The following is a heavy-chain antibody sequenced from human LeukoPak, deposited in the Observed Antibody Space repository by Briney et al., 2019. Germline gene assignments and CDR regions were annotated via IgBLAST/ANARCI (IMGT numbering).Heavy chain of an antibody. J-gene: IGHJ1*01. V-gene: IGHV3-23*01. CDR2: ISGSGGST. CDR1: GFTFSSYA. D-gene: IGHD2-2*01. CDR3: AKEGYCSSTSCLGWEYFQH. Sequence: QTGGSLRLSCAASGFTFSSYAMSWVRQAPGKGLEWVSAISGSGGSTYYADSVKGRFTISGDNSKNTLYLQMNSLRAEDTAVYYCAKEGYCSSTSCLGWEYFQHWGQGTLVTVSS.